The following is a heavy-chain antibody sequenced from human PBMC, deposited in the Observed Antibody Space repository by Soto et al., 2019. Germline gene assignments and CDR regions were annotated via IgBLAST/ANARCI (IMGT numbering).Heavy chain of an antibody. CDR3: ARHRAYVVATQLINFFDY. V-gene: IGHV1-18*01. CDR2: ISAYNGNT. CDR1: GYTFTSYG. Sequence: SVKVSCKASGYTFTSYGISWVRQAPGQGLEWMGWISAYNGNTNYAQKLQGRVTMTTDTSTSTAYMELRSLRSDDTAVYYCARHRAYVVATQLINFFDYWGQGALVTVSS. D-gene: IGHD5-12*01. J-gene: IGHJ4*02.